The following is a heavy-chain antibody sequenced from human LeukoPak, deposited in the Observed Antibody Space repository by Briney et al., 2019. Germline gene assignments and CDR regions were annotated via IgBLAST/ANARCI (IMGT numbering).Heavy chain of an antibody. Sequence: SETLSLTCAVYGGSFSGYYWGWIRQPPERGLEWIGSMYHTGSTYYNPSLKSRVNISVDTSKNQFYLTLSSVTAADTAVYYCAREAREQWLVTEPRFDYWGQGTLVTVSS. D-gene: IGHD6-19*01. CDR3: AREAREQWLVTEPRFDY. CDR1: GGSFSGYY. V-gene: IGHV4-34*01. CDR2: MYHTGST. J-gene: IGHJ4*02.